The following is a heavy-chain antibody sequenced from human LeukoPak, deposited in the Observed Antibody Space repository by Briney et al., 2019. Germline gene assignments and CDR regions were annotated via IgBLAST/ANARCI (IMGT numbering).Heavy chain of an antibody. J-gene: IGHJ4*02. CDR2: IWYDGSKK. CDR3: ARDEEITTLHN. Sequence: PGGSLRLSCAASGFTFSTHGMHWVRQAPGKGLEWVTFIWYDGSKKYYADSVKGRFTISRDISKSMLYLQMNSLRAEDTAVYYCARDEEITTLHNWGQGTLVTVSS. CDR1: GFTFSTHG. D-gene: IGHD1-14*01. V-gene: IGHV3-33*01.